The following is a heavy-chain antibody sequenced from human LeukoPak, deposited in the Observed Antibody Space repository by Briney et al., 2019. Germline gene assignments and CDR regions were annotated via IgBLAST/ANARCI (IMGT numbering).Heavy chain of an antibody. CDR1: GGSISSTNW. CDR3: VSSAAGPYFDY. J-gene: IGHJ4*02. V-gene: IGHV4-4*02. CDR2: MYHSGST. D-gene: IGHD6-13*01. Sequence: SETLSLTCALSGGSISSTNWWSWVRQPPGDGLVGMGEMYHSGSTNYNPSLKNRVTISVDKSKNHFSLKLSSVTAADTAVYYCVSSAAGPYFDYWGQGTLVTVSS.